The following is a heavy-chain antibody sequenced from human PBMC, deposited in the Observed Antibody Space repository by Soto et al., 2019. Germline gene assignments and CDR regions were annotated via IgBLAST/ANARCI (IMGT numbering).Heavy chain of an antibody. D-gene: IGHD3-22*01. J-gene: IGHJ4*02. CDR2: ISAHNGNT. V-gene: IGHV1-18*04. CDR1: GYTFTSYG. CDR3: ARDGRWIDQYGSSGYYDY. Sequence: ASVKVSCKASGYTFTSYGITWVRQAPGQGLEWMGWISAHNGNTNYAQKLQGRVTMTTDTSTSTAYMELRSLRSDDTAVYYCARDGRWIDQYGSSGYYDYWGQRTLVTVSS.